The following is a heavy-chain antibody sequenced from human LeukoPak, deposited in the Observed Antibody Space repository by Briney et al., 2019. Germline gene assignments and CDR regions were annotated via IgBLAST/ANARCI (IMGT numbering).Heavy chain of an antibody. J-gene: IGHJ6*02. CDR2: INPKTGDT. Sequence: ASVKVSCKASGYTFTGQYLYWARQTPGQGLEWMGWINPKTGDTDSAQNFQGRVTMTRDTSITTVYMELSSLTSDDTAVYYCARGYYGREVWGQGPRSPSP. CDR3: ARGYYGREV. CDR1: GYTFTGQY. V-gene: IGHV1-2*02.